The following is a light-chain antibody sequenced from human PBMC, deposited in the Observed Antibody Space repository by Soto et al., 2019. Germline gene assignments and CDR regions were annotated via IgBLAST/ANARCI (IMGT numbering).Light chain of an antibody. Sequence: EVVMTQSPATLSVSAGERATLSCGASQSFRSYLAWYQQKPGQAPRLLIHGASTRAPGIPARFSGSGSGTDFTLTISSLQSEDFAVYYCHQYDHWPQTFGQGTKV. V-gene: IGKV3-15*01. CDR1: QSFRSY. CDR3: HQYDHWPQT. CDR2: GAS. J-gene: IGKJ1*01.